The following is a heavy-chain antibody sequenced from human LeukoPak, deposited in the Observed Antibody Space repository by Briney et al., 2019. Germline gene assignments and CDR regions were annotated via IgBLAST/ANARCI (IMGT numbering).Heavy chain of an antibody. J-gene: IGHJ4*02. V-gene: IGHV3-9*01. CDR2: IIWNRGII. D-gene: IGHD6-19*01. CDR3: AIGRGWYSPDY. CDR1: GLTFDDYA. Sequence: PGRSLRLSCAASGLTFDDYAMHWVRQAPGKGLECVSGIIWNRGIIGYGDSVKGRFTISSDNAENSLYLQMNSLRVEDTAFYYCAIGRGWYSPDYWGQGTLVTVSS.